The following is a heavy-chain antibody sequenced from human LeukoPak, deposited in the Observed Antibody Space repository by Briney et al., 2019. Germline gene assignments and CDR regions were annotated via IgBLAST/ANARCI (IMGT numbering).Heavy chain of an antibody. J-gene: IGHJ4*02. CDR3: VVAATNY. Sequence: GESLKISCKASGYSFTSYWIGWVRQMPGKGLEWMGIIYPGDSDTSYRTSFQRQGTISADKAISTAYLQWSSLKASDTAMYYCVVAATNYWGQGTLVTVSS. CDR1: GYSFTSYW. CDR2: IYPGDSDT. V-gene: IGHV5-51*01. D-gene: IGHD2-15*01.